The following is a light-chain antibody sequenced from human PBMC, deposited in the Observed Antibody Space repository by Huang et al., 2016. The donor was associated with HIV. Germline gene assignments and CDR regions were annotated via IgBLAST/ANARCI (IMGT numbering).Light chain of an antibody. V-gene: IGKV3-11*01. CDR2: ATS. CDR1: QSVSSY. J-gene: IGKJ2*01. CDR3: QQRISWPPSYT. Sequence: EIVLKQATATLSLSPGDKATLSCRASQSVSSYFAWYQQKPGQAPRLLIYATSNRATGVPARFSGSGSGTDFTLTISSLGPEDFANYYCQQRISWPPSYTFGQGTKVEI.